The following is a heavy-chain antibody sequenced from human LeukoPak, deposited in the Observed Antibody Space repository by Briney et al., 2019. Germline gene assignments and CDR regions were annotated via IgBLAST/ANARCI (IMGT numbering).Heavy chain of an antibody. CDR3: LAGYYYYYMDV. V-gene: IGHV3-74*01. CDR2: INTHGSST. D-gene: IGHD6-13*01. CDR1: GFAFSNYW. J-gene: IGHJ6*03. Sequence: GGSLRLSCAASGFAFSNYWLHWVRQAPGKGLVWVARINTHGSSTNYADSVKGRFTISRDNAKNTLYLQMTSLSAEDTAVYYTLAGYYYYYMDVWGKGTTVTVSS.